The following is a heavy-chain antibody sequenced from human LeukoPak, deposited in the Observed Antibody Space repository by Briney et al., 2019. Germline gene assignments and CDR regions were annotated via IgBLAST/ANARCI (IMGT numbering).Heavy chain of an antibody. CDR1: GGSISSGDYY. CDR3: AREIPHCSGGSCHWGFDY. D-gene: IGHD2-15*01. V-gene: IGHV4-30-4*08. Sequence: SQTLSLTCTVSGGSISSGDYYWSWIRQPPGKGLEWIGYIYYSGSTNYNPSLKSRVTMSVDTSKNQFSLKLSSVTAADTAVYYCAREIPHCSGGSCHWGFDYWGQGTLVTVSS. CDR2: IYYSGST. J-gene: IGHJ4*02.